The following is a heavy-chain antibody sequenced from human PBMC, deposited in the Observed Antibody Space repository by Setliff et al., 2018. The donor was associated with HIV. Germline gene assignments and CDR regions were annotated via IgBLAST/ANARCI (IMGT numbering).Heavy chain of an antibody. V-gene: IGHV1-46*01. CDR1: GYTFTSYY. CDR3: ARANCGGDFISPCGIDY. Sequence: ASVKVSCKASGYTFTSYYMHWVRQAPGQGLEWMGIINPSGGSTSYAQKFQGRVTMTRDTSTSTFYMELSSLRSEDTAVYYCARANCGGDFISPCGIDYWGQGTLVTV. D-gene: IGHD2-21*02. CDR2: INPSGGST. J-gene: IGHJ4*02.